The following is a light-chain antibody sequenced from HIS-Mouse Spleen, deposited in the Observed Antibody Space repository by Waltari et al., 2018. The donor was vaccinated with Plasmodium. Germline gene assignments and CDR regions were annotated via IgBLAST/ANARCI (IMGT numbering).Light chain of an antibody. V-gene: IGLV1-44*01. J-gene: IGLJ1*01. CDR3: AAWDDSLNGYV. CDR2: SNN. Sequence: QSVLTQPPSASGTPGRRVLISCSGRSSNFASTTVDWYQQLPGTAPKLLIYSNNQRPSGVPDRFSGSKSGTSASLAISGLQSEDEADYYCAAWDDSLNGYVFGTGTKVTVL. CDR1: SSNFASTT.